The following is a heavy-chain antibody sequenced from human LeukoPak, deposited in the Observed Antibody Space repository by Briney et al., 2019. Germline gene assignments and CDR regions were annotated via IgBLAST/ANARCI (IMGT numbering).Heavy chain of an antibody. Sequence: PGESLKISCKGSGYSFTSYWIAWVRQMPGKGLEWMGIIYPGVSDTRYSPSFQGQVTISADKSISTAYLQWSSLEASDTAMYYCARLDTALAFNYYYGLDVWGQGTTVTVSS. CDR2: IYPGVSDT. V-gene: IGHV5-51*01. D-gene: IGHD5-18*01. J-gene: IGHJ6*02. CDR1: GYSFTSYW. CDR3: ARLDTALAFNYYYGLDV.